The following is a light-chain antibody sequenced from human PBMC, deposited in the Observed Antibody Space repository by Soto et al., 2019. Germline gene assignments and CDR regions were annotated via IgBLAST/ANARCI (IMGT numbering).Light chain of an antibody. J-gene: IGKJ1*01. CDR3: QQYNSYRA. V-gene: IGKV1-5*03. Sequence: DIQMTQSPSTLSASVGDRVTITCRASQSISTWLAWYQQKPGKAPKLLIQKASSLESGVPSRFSGSGSGTEFTLTISSLQPDDFATYYCQQYNSYRAFGQGTKVEVK. CDR2: KAS. CDR1: QSISTW.